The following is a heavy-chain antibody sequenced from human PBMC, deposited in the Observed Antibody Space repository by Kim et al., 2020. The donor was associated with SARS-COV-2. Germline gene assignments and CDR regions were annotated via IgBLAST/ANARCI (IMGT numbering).Heavy chain of an antibody. CDR2: INEDGSQK. Sequence: GGSLRLSCAVSGITFSSTWMNWVRQAPGKGLEWVADINEDGSQKYYVDSVRGRFTISRDNAQNSVSLQMNSLRDEDTAVYYCAKDMEIWGQGTLVTVSS. CDR1: GITFSSTW. V-gene: IGHV3-7*04. CDR3: AKDMEI. J-gene: IGHJ4*02. D-gene: IGHD3-10*01.